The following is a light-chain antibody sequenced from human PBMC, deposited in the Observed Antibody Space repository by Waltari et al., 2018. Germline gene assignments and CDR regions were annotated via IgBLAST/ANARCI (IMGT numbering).Light chain of an antibody. CDR2: DTS. CDR3: QQYNYWPPAYT. V-gene: IGKV3-15*01. Sequence: EVVLTQSPVTLSVSPGERATLSCRASRNVGTSLAWYQQKPGQAPRLLFYDTSTRATGFPARFSGSGSGTEFTLTISSLQSEDFGVYYCQQYNYWPPAYTFGQGTKLEIK. J-gene: IGKJ2*01. CDR1: RNVGTS.